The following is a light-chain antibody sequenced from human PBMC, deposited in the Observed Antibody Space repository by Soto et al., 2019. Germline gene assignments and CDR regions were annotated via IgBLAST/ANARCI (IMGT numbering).Light chain of an antibody. V-gene: IGLV4-69*01. CDR1: SVHSNYA. J-gene: IGLJ2*01. CDR2: LNSDGSH. Sequence: QSVLTQSPSASASLGASVKLTCTLSSVHSNYAIAWHQQQPEKGPRFLMKLNSDGSHSKGDGIPDRFSGSSSGAERYLTISTLQSEDEADYYCQTWVTGIHIFGGGTKLTVL. CDR3: QTWVTGIHI.